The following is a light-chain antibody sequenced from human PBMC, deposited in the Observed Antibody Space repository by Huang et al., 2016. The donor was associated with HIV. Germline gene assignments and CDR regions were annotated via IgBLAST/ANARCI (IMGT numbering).Light chain of an antibody. V-gene: IGKV1-33*01. Sequence: IQMTQSPASLSASVGDRVTISCQASQDIRNYLNWYQKKPGKAPTLLIYGASNLETWVPSRFSGNGSGTDFTITISSLQSEDIATYYCQQYDNLYTFGQGTRLEIK. CDR3: QQYDNLYT. CDR2: GAS. J-gene: IGKJ2*01. CDR1: QDIRNY.